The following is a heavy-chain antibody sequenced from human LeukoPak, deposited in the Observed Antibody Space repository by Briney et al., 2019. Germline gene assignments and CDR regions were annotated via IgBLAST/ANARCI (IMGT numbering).Heavy chain of an antibody. CDR1: GESFSGYY. V-gene: IGHV4-34*01. D-gene: IGHD2-2*01. J-gene: IGHJ6*03. CDR2: VNHSGGT. Sequence: NPSETLSLTCDVYGESFSGYYWSWLRQPPGKGLEWIGEVNHSGGTNYNPSLKRRVTISLDTSKNQFSLKLSSVTAADTAMYFCARGRTGYQLLPTKKNYSYYYVDVWGKGTSVTVSS. CDR3: ARGRTGYQLLPTKKNYSYYYVDV.